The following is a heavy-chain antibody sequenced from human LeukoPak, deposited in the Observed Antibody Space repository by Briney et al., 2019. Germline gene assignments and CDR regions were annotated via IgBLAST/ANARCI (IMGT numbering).Heavy chain of an antibody. D-gene: IGHD3-10*01. V-gene: IGHV1-18*01. Sequence: ASVKVSCKASDYSFTTYGISWVRQAPGQGLEWMGWISNYNGNTKYAQRVQGRVTMTTDPSTSTAYMELRSLRSNYTAIYYGARDGKHYYGPGRAPCCYSGIDVWGQGTTVAVSS. CDR1: DYSFTTYG. CDR3: ARDGKHYYGPGRAPCCYSGIDV. J-gene: IGHJ6*02. CDR2: ISNYNGNT.